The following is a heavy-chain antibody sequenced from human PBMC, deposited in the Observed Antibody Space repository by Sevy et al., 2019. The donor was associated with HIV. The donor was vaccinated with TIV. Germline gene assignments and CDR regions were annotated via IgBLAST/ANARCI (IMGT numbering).Heavy chain of an antibody. V-gene: IGHV5-51*01. D-gene: IGHD5-12*01. CDR3: ARVKVATTYPIRVHESDI. CDR1: GYRFTNYW. CDR2: IYPGDSDT. J-gene: IGHJ3*02. Sequence: GESMKISCKGSGYRFTNYWLGWVRQMPGKGLEWMGMIYPGDSDTRYSPSFQGQVSISADKSISTAYLQWTSLKASDTAMYYCARVKVATTYPIRVHESDIWGQGTMVTVSS.